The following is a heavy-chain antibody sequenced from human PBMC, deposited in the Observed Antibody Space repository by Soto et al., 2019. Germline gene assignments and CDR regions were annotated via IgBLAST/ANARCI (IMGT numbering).Heavy chain of an antibody. V-gene: IGHV4-59*01. CDR3: ARNRFSVAGTFHFDY. J-gene: IGHJ4*02. CDR2: IDYSGNS. CDR1: DGFINTYY. Sequence: PTETLSPTCTASDGFINTYYCCWIRPPPGKGLKWIGYIDYSGNSDSRPSLKSRVTISIDTSKKQVSLKLNSVTSADTAVYYCARNRFSVAGTFHFDYWGQGTPVTVSS. D-gene: IGHD6-19*01.